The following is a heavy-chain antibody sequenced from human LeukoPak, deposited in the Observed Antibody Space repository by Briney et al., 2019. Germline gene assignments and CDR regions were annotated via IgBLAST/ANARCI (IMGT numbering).Heavy chain of an antibody. CDR1: GFTFSSYG. V-gene: IGHV3-30*18. D-gene: IGHD6-6*01. CDR3: AKTPSLYSSSSAPYYFDY. CDR2: ISYDGSNK. Sequence: GRSLRLSCAASGFTFSSYGMHWVRQAPGKGLEWVAVISYDGSNKYYADSVKGRFTISRDNSKNTLSLQMNSLRADDTAVYYCAKTPSLYSSSSAPYYFDYWGQGTLVTVSS. J-gene: IGHJ4*02.